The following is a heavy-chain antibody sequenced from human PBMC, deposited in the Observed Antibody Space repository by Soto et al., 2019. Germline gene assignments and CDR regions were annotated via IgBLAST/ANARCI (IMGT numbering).Heavy chain of an antibody. CDR2: INHSGST. J-gene: IGHJ4*02. D-gene: IGHD3-10*01. CDR3: ARKLVDYYGSGSYYREFDY. Sequence: SETLSLTCAVYGGSFSGYYWSWIRQPPGKGLEWIGEINHSGSTNYNPSLKSRVTISVDTSKNQFSLKLSSVTAADTAVYYCARKLVDYYGSGSYYREFDYWGQGTLVTVSS. V-gene: IGHV4-34*01. CDR1: GGSFSGYY.